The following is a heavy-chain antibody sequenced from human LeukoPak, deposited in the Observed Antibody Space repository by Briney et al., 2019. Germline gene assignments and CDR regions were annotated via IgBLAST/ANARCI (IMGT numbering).Heavy chain of an antibody. CDR3: ARPPKEGRADVFDI. CDR1: GYNFTSYW. V-gene: IGHV5-51*01. Sequence: GESLKISCKTSGYNFTSYWIGWVRQMPGKGLEWMGIIYPGDSDIRYSPSFRGQVTISADKSINTAYLQYNNLKASDTAIYYCARPPKEGRADVFDIWGQGTMVTVSS. CDR2: IYPGDSDI. J-gene: IGHJ3*02.